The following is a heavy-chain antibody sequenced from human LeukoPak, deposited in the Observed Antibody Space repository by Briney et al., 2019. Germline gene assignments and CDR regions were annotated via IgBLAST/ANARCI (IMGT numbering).Heavy chain of an antibody. Sequence: GGSLRLSCAASGFTFSSYSMNWVRQAPGKGLEWVSSISSGSSCIYYADSVKGRFTISRDNAKNSLYLQMNSLRAEDTAVYYCASGYSYGWDYWGQGTLVTVSS. V-gene: IGHV3-21*01. CDR2: ISSGSSCI. J-gene: IGHJ4*02. CDR3: ASGYSYGWDY. D-gene: IGHD5-18*01. CDR1: GFTFSSYS.